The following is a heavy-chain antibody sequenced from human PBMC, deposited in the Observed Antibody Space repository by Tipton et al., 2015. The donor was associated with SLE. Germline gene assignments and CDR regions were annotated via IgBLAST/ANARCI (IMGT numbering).Heavy chain of an antibody. CDR3: AKSPVMTTPNPDAFDI. CDR2: ISYDGSNK. V-gene: IGHV3-30-3*02. CDR1: GFTFSSYA. J-gene: IGHJ3*02. Sequence: SLRLSCAASGFTFSSYAMHWVRQAPGKGLEWVAVISYDGSNKYYADSVKGRFTISRDNSKNTLYLQMNSLRAEDTAVYYCAKSPVMTTPNPDAFDIWGQGTMVTVSS. D-gene: IGHD4-11*01.